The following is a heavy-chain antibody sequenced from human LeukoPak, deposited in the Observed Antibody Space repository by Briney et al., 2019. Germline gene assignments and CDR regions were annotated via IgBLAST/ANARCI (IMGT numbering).Heavy chain of an antibody. D-gene: IGHD3-3*01. V-gene: IGHV3-23*01. Sequence: GGSLRLSCAASGFAFSSYAMSWVRQAPGKGLEWVSAISGSGGSTYYADSVKGRFTISRDNSKNTLYLQMNSLRAEDTAVYYCAKEPYDFWSGLGGDNWFDPWGQGTLVTVSS. CDR2: ISGSGGST. CDR3: AKEPYDFWSGLGGDNWFDP. J-gene: IGHJ5*02. CDR1: GFAFSSYA.